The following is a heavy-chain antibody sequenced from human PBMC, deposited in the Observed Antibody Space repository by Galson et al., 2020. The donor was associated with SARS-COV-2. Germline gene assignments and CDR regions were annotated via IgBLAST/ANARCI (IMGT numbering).Heavy chain of an antibody. CDR1: GFTFSSYA. CDR3: ARSDSSGDYVFYYYYYMDV. Sequence: GGSLRLSCAASGFTFSSYAMHWVRQAPGKGLEWVAVISYDGSNKYYADSVKGRFTISRDNSKNTLYLQMNSLRAEDTAVYYCARSDSSGDYVFYYYYYMDVWGKGTTVTISS. D-gene: IGHD4-17*01. J-gene: IGHJ6*03. CDR2: ISYDGSNK. V-gene: IGHV3-30*04.